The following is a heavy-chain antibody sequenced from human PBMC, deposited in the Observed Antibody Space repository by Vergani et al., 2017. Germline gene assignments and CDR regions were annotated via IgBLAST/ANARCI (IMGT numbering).Heavy chain of an antibody. V-gene: IGHV4-31*02. D-gene: IGHD3-16*01. CDR1: GGSINSGGYF. J-gene: IGHJ2*01. CDR2: ISYTGST. CDR3: ASGKYYSDSTSHFRGRYFDV. Sequence: QVQLQESGPGLVKPSQTLSLTCIVPGGSINSGGYFWSWIRQHPGKGLEWVGYISYTGSTTYNPSLKSRVIVSVDTTKNQFSLRLTSVTAADTAVYYCASGKYYSDSTSHFRGRYFDVWGRGTLVTVPS.